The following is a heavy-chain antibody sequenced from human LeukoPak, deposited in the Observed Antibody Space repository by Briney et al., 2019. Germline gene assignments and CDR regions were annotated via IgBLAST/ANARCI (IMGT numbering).Heavy chain of an antibody. V-gene: IGHV4-34*01. CDR3: ARVSRVRALGGGYYYMDV. J-gene: IGHJ6*03. Sequence: SETLSLTCAVYGGSFSGYYWSWIRQPPGKGLEWIGEINHSGSTNYNPSLKSRVTISVDTSKNQFSLKLSSVTAADTAVYYCARVSRVRALGGGYYYMDVWGKGTTVTVSS. CDR2: INHSGST. D-gene: IGHD3-16*01. CDR1: GGSFSGYY.